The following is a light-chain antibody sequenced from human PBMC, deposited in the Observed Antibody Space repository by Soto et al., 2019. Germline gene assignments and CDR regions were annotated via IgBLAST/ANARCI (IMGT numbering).Light chain of an antibody. CDR2: EVS. CDR3: CSYAGSSTV. V-gene: IGLV2-23*02. Sequence: QSALTQPASVSGSPGQSITISCTGTSSDVGSYNLVSWYQQHPGKAPKLMICEVSKPPSGVSNRFSGSKSGNTASLTISGLQDEDEADYYCCSYAGSSTVFGTGTKLTVL. J-gene: IGLJ1*01. CDR1: SSDVGSYNL.